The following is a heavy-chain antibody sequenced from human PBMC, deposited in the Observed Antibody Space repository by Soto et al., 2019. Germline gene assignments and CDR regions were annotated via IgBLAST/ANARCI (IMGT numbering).Heavy chain of an antibody. D-gene: IGHD3-22*01. CDR2: IYYSRST. CDR3: AMIGATPQSIDV. V-gene: IGHV4-61*01. Sequence: PYQTLPLTCTVPAGSLGSGRYYWSGIRPPPGKGLEWIGYIYYSRSTNDDLSLRSRVTISVDTFKNQFSLKLNSVTAAATAVYFFAMIGATPQSIDVSCQGPA. J-gene: IGHJ6*02. CDR1: AGSLGSGRYY.